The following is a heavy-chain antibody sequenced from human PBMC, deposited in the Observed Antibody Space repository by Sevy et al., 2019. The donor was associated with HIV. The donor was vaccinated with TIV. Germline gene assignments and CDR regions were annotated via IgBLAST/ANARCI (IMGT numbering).Heavy chain of an antibody. D-gene: IGHD1-26*01. CDR1: GFTFSSYG. Sequence: GGSLRLSCAASGFTFSSYGMHWVRQAPGKGLEWVEVISYDGSNKYYADSVKGRFTISRDNSKNTLYLQMNSLRAEDTAVYYCAKAGGGSYYFDYWGQGTLVTVSS. CDR2: ISYDGSNK. CDR3: AKAGGGSYYFDY. V-gene: IGHV3-30*18. J-gene: IGHJ4*02.